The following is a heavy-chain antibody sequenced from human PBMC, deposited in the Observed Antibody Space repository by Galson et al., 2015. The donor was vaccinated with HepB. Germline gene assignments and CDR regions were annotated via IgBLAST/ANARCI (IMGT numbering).Heavy chain of an antibody. CDR2: ISGSGGST. V-gene: IGHV3-23*01. Sequence: SLRLSCAASGFTFSSYAMSWVRHAPGKGLEWVSAISGSGGSTYYGDSVKGRVTISRDNSKNTLYLQMNSLRAEDTAVYSCAKDRLYNWFDPWGQGTLVTVSS. CDR1: GFTFSSYA. CDR3: AKDRLYNWFDP. J-gene: IGHJ5*02.